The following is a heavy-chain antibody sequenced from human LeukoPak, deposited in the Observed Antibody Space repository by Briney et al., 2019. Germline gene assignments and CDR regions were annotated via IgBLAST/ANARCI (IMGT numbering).Heavy chain of an antibody. J-gene: IGHJ4*02. CDR3: ASPGIVAAGTDRGFDY. V-gene: IGHV4-59*01. CDR1: GGSISSYY. Sequence: PYETLSLTCTVSGGSISSYYWSWIRQPPGKGMEWIGFIYYSGSTNYNPSLKSRVTISVDTSKNQFSLRLSSVTAADTAVYYCASPGIVAAGTDRGFDYWGQGTLVTVSS. D-gene: IGHD6-13*01. CDR2: IYYSGST.